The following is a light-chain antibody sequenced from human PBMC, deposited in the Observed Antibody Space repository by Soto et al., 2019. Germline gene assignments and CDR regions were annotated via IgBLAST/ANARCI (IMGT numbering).Light chain of an antibody. J-gene: IGKJ1*01. CDR1: QSVSSN. CDR2: GAS. CDR3: QQYNNWWT. Sequence: EVVRKRADAARSVSLKERATLSCRASQSVSSNLAWYQQKPGQAPRLLIYGASTRATGIPARFSGSGSGTEFTLTISSLQSEDFAVYSCQQYNNWWTFGQGTKVDNK. V-gene: IGKV3-15*01.